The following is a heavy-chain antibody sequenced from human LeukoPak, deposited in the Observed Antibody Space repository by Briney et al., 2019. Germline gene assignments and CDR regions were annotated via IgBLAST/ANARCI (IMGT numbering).Heavy chain of an antibody. D-gene: IGHD2-2*01. V-gene: IGHV4-31*03. CDR2: IYFSGST. Sequence: SQTLSLTCTVSGASITNDDYYWSWIRQHPGKGLEWIGYIYFSGSTYYNPTLRSRASVSVDTSKSQFSLRLTSVTAADTAVYYCARRAPFSNWFDPWGQGTLVIVSS. J-gene: IGHJ5*02. CDR3: ARRAPFSNWFDP. CDR1: GASITNDDYY.